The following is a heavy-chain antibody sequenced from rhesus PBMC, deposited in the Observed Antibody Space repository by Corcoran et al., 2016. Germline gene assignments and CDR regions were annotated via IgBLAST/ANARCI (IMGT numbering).Heavy chain of an antibody. Sequence: QVQLQESGPGLVKPSETLSLTCAVSGGSISDDYYWSWIRQPPGKGLEWIGYIYVRSGGTNDKPSPESRVNISMDTSKTRFSLKLSSVTAADTAVYYCARDRIAAAESDYWGQGVLVTVSS. CDR1: GGSISDDYY. CDR3: ARDRIAAAESDY. J-gene: IGHJ4*01. CDR2: IYVRSGGT. D-gene: IGHD6-31*01. V-gene: IGHV4-106*01.